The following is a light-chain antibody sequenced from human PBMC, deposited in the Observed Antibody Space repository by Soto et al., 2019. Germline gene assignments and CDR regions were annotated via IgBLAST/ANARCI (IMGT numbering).Light chain of an antibody. J-gene: IGKJ2*03. CDR2: GAS. CDR1: QRVVSSQ. Sequence: DILLTQSPGTLSPSPGERATLSCRASQRVVSSQLAWYQQKPGQAPRLLIYGASSRAAGIPDRFSGSGSGTDFTLTIRRLEPEDFAVYYCQQYNNSPESFGQGTKLEIK. V-gene: IGKV3-20*01. CDR3: QQYNNSPES.